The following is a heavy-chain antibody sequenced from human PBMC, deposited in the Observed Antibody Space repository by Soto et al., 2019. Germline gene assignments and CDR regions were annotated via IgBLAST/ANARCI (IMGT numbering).Heavy chain of an antibody. CDR3: ARPMVRYNWFDP. CDR1: GGTFSSYA. CDR2: IIPIFGTA. Sequence: SVKVSCKASGGTFSSYAISWVRQAPGQGLEWMGGIIPIFGTANYAQKFQGRVTITADESTSTAYMELSSLRSEDTAVYYCARPMVRYNWFDPWGQGTLVTVSS. V-gene: IGHV1-69*13. J-gene: IGHJ5*02. D-gene: IGHD3-10*01.